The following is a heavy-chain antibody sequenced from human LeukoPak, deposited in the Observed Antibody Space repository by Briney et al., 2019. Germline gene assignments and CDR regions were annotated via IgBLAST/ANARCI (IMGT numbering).Heavy chain of an antibody. CDR3: AKDRGGEGYGIDY. J-gene: IGHJ4*01. Sequence: PGRSLRLSCAGSGFNFQNYPMHWVPPAPGKGLVWFSGINWNGGNIGNAGFVKGRFTISRDNAKKSLYLEMSGLTAEDTALYYCAKDRGGEGYGIDYWGQGTLVTVSS. V-gene: IGHV3-9*01. CDR2: INWNGGNI. CDR1: GFNFQNYP. D-gene: IGHD3-10*01.